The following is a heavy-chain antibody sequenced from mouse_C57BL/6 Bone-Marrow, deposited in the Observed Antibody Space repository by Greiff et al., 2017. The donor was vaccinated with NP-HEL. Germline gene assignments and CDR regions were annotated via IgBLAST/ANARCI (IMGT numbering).Heavy chain of an antibody. D-gene: IGHD2-3*01. Sequence: QVQLQQSGAELVRPGTSVKVSCKASGYAFTNYLIEWVKQRPGQGLEWIGVINPGSGGTTYNEKFKGKATLTADKSSSTAYMQLSSLTSEDSAVDFCARSSYDGYYGLFAYWGQATLVPVSA. CDR1: GYAFTNYL. J-gene: IGHJ3*01. CDR2: INPGSGGT. CDR3: ARSSYDGYYGLFAY. V-gene: IGHV1-54*01.